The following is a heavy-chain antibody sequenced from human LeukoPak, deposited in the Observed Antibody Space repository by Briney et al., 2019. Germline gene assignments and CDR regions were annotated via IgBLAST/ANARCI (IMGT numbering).Heavy chain of an antibody. J-gene: IGHJ4*02. Sequence: GGSLRLSCTVSGFPVSINSMSWVRQAPGKGLERVSFIYSGGNTHYSDSVKGRFTTSRDNSKNTLYLQMNSLRAEDTAVYYCARSSYGSGSYYGMMMYYWGQGTLVTVSS. D-gene: IGHD3-10*01. CDR2: IYSGGNT. V-gene: IGHV3-53*01. CDR3: ARSSYGSGSYYGMMMYY. CDR1: GFPVSINS.